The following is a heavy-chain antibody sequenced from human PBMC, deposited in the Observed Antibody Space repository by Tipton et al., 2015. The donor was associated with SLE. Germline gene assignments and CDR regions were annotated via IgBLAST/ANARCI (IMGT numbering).Heavy chain of an antibody. V-gene: IGHV4-34*01. CDR3: ARSGFLEWLLPIGFDY. Sequence: TLSLTCTVYGGSFSGYFWNWSRQPPGKGLEWIGEINQSGSTNYNPSLKSRATISVDTSKNQFSLKLSSVTAADTAIYYCARSGFLEWLLPIGFDYWGQGTLVTVSS. CDR2: INQSGST. J-gene: IGHJ4*02. CDR1: GGSFSGYF. D-gene: IGHD3-3*01.